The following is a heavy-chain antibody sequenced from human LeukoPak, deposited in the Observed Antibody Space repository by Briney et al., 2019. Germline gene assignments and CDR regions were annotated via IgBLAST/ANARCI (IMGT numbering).Heavy chain of an antibody. J-gene: IGHJ4*02. Sequence: EASVKVSCKASGYTVTSYYMHWVRQAPGQGLEWMGWISAHNGNTNYAQKVQGRVTMTTDTSTSTAYMELKSLRSDDTAVYYCARAPPGLSSGCGDYWGQGTLVTVSS. D-gene: IGHD6-19*01. CDR2: ISAHNGNT. CDR1: GYTVTSYY. V-gene: IGHV1-18*04. CDR3: ARAPPGLSSGCGDY.